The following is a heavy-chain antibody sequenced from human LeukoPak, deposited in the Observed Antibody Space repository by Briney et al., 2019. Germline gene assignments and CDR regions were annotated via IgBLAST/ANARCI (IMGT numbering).Heavy chain of an antibody. CDR1: GFTFSSYA. CDR2: TSGSGGST. J-gene: IGHJ4*02. V-gene: IGHV3-23*01. D-gene: IGHD6-19*01. CDR3: AKSKAVAGTGDY. Sequence: GGSLRLSCAASGFTFSSYAMSWVRQAPGKGLEWVSATSGSGGSTYYADSVKGRFTISRDNSKNTLYLQKNSLRAEDTAVYYCAKSKAVAGTGDYWGQGTLVTVSS.